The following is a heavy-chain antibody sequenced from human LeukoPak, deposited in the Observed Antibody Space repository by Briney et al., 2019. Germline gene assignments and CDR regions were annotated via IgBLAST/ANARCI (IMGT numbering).Heavy chain of an antibody. V-gene: IGHV4-34*01. CDR1: GGSFSGYY. J-gene: IGHJ4*02. CDR2: INHSGST. CDR3: ARGSPFGVDY. Sequence: SETLSLTCAVYGGSFSGYYWSWIRQPPGKGLGWIGEINHSGSTNYNPSLKSRVTISVDTSKNQFSLKLSSVTAADTAVYYYARGSPFGVDYWGQGTLVTVSS. D-gene: IGHD3-3*01.